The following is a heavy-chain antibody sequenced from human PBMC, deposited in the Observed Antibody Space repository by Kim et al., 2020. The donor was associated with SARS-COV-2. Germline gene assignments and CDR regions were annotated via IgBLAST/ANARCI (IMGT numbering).Heavy chain of an antibody. J-gene: IGHJ4*02. Sequence: EYEKYYAGSVKSRFTISRDNSKNTLYLQMNSLRADDTGVYYCARGTPPFDYWGQGTLVTVSS. V-gene: IGHV3-30-3*01. CDR3: ARGTPPFDY. D-gene: IGHD2-15*01. CDR2: EYEK.